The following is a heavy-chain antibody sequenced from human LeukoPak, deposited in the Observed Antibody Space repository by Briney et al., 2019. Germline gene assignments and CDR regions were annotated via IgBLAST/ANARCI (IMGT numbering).Heavy chain of an antibody. J-gene: IGHJ5*02. CDR2: IYYSGRT. V-gene: IGHV4-59*01. D-gene: IGHD3-22*01. CDR3: ARSPPRSIVVVINNWFDP. CDR1: GGSISSYY. Sequence: SETLSLTCTVSGGSISSYYWSWIRQPPGKGLEWIGYIYYSGRTNYNPSLKSRLTISVDTSKNQFSLKLSSVTAEDTAVYYCARSPPRSIVVVINNWFDPWGQGTLVTVSS.